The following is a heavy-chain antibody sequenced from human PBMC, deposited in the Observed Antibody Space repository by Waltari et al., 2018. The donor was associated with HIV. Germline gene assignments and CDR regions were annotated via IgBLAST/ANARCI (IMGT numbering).Heavy chain of an antibody. J-gene: IGHJ3*01. CDR2: IRGGGET. CDR1: GFIFTDLA. CDR3: VKDSGRAADVFDL. V-gene: IGHV3-23*01. D-gene: IGHD3-10*01. Sequence: QLLESGGGVVAPGGSLRLSCAASGFIFTDLAMDWVRQAPGKGLEWVSAIRGGGETFYADSVKGRFTISRDNSKNTLYLQMNSLRADDAAVYYCVKDSGRAADVFDLWGQGTMVTVSS.